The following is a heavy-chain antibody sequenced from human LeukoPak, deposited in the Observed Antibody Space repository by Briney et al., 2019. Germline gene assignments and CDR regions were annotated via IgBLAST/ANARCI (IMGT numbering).Heavy chain of an antibody. Sequence: GGSLRLSCAASGFTFSSYWMSWVRQAPGKGLEWVANIKQDGSEKYYVDSVKGRFTISRDNAKNSLYLQMNSLRAEDTALYYCAKDRSSAHDGMDVWGQGTTVTVSS. V-gene: IGHV3-7*03. CDR1: GFTFSSYW. CDR3: AKDRSSAHDGMDV. D-gene: IGHD6-6*01. CDR2: IKQDGSEK. J-gene: IGHJ6*02.